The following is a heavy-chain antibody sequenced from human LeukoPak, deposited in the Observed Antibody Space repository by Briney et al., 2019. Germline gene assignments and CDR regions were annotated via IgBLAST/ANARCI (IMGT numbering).Heavy chain of an antibody. Sequence: SQTLSLTCAISGDSVSSNSAAWNWIRQSPSRGLEWLGRTYYRSKWYNDYAVSVRSRITINPDTSKNQFSLQLNSVTPEDTAVYYCARAQGVTMVRSYGMDVWGKGTTVTVSS. CDR1: GDSVSSNSAA. D-gene: IGHD3-10*01. V-gene: IGHV6-1*01. CDR2: TYYRSKWYN. CDR3: ARAQGVTMVRSYGMDV. J-gene: IGHJ6*04.